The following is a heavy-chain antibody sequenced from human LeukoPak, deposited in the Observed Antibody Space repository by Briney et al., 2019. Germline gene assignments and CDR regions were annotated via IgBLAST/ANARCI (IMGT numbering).Heavy chain of an antibody. CDR2: IKQDGSEK. Sequence: GGSLRLSCAASGFTFSSYWMSWVRQAPGKGLEWVANIKQDGSEKYYVDSVKGRFTISRDNAKNSLYLQMNSLRAEDTAVYYCARDFAPTPEGGPFDYWGQGTLVTVSS. V-gene: IGHV3-7*01. J-gene: IGHJ4*02. CDR1: GFTFSSYW. D-gene: IGHD1-26*01. CDR3: ARDFAPTPEGGPFDY.